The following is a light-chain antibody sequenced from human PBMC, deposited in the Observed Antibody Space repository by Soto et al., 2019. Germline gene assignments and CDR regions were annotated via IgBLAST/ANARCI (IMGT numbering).Light chain of an antibody. Sequence: VVLTQSPATLSLSPGERGTLSCGASQSVSSSYVAWYQHKPGLAPRLLIHDTSSRAIGIPDRLSGSKSGTNFTLTIRRMEPEDVGMYYCQQYSSSPITFVRGTRLEIK. CDR3: QQYSSSPIT. V-gene: IGKV3D-20*01. CDR2: DTS. J-gene: IGKJ5*01. CDR1: QSVSSSY.